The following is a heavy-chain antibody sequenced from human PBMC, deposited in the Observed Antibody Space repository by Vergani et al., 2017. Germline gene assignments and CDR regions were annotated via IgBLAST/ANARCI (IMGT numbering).Heavy chain of an antibody. CDR1: GFTFSDYY. CDR3: ARERERSTVTTTIEY. V-gene: IGHV3-11*01. Sequence: QVQLVESGGGLVKPGGSLRLSCAASGFTFSDYYMSWIRQAPGKGLEWVSYISSSGSTIYYADSVKGRFTIPRDNAKHSLYLQMNSLRAEDTAVYYCARERERSTVTTTIEYWGQGTLVTVSS. CDR2: ISSSGSTI. D-gene: IGHD4-17*01. J-gene: IGHJ4*02.